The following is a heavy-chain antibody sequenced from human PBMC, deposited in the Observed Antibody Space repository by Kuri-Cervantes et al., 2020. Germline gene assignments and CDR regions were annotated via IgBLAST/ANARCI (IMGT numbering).Heavy chain of an antibody. J-gene: IGHJ4*02. CDR3: AGSIVVVPAALDY. D-gene: IGHD2-2*01. CDR2: ISWNSGSI. CDR1: GFTFDDYA. Sequence: SLKISCAASGFTFDDYAMHWVRQAPGKGLEWVSGISWNSGSIGYADSVKGRFTISRDNAKNSLYLQMNSLRAEDTALYYCAGSIVVVPAALDYWGQGTLVTVSS. V-gene: IGHV3-9*01.